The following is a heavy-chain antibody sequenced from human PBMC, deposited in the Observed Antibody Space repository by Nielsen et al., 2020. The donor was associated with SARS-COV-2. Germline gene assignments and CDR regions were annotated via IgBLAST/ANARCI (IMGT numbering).Heavy chain of an antibody. J-gene: IGHJ5*02. CDR3: ARHRGYQLLFGRFDP. Sequence: GGSLRLSCQGSGYLFTTYWISWVRQVPGKGPEWMGGIDPSDSYTKYRPSFEGHVTISMDKSLNTAYLQWSSLRASDTGIYYCARHRGYQLLFGRFDPWGQGTLVTVSS. D-gene: IGHD2-2*01. V-gene: IGHV5-10-1*01. CDR2: IDPSDSYT. CDR1: GYLFTTYW.